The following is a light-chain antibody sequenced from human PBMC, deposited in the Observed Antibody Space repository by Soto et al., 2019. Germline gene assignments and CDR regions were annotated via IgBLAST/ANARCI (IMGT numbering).Light chain of an antibody. CDR1: QSLLHSNGYNY. CDR3: MQALQSPLT. J-gene: IGKJ4*01. Sequence: DLVMTQSPLSLPVTPGEPASISCRSSQSLLHSNGYNYLDWYLQKPGQSPQLLIYLGSNPASGVPDRFSGSGSGTDFTLKISRVEAEDVGVYYCMQALQSPLTFGGGTKVEIK. V-gene: IGKV2-28*01. CDR2: LGS.